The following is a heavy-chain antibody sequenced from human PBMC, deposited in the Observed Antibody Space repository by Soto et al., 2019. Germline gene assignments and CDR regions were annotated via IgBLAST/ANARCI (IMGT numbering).Heavy chain of an antibody. J-gene: IGHJ1*01. D-gene: IGHD6-13*01. CDR3: VKDEGSNWYSGHFRH. CDR2: INWNSGSI. V-gene: IGHV3-9*01. CDR1: GFTFDDYA. Sequence: EVQLVESGGGLVQPGRSLRLSCAASGFTFDDYAMHWVRQVPGKGLEWVSGINWNSGSIGYGDSVKGRFAISRDNAKNSLHLQMNSLSAEDTAFYYFVKDEGSNWYSGHFRHWGQGTLVTVSS.